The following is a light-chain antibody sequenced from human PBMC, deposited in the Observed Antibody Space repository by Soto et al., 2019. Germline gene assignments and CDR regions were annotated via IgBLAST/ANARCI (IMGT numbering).Light chain of an antibody. V-gene: IGKV1-5*03. CDR1: QSISTS. J-gene: IGKJ4*01. Sequence: DIQMTQSPSTLSASVGDRVTITCRASQSISTSLAWYHQKPGKAPKLLIYKASSLESGVPSRFSGSGSGTEFTLTISSLQPDDFATYYCQQYNDYLLTFGGGTKVEIK. CDR2: KAS. CDR3: QQYNDYLLT.